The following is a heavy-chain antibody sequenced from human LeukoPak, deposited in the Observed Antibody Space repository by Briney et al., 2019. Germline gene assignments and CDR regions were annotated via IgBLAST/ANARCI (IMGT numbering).Heavy chain of an antibody. CDR1: GVSFSGYY. V-gene: IGHV4-34*01. CDR3: ASQYGSGHYHFDY. CDR2: INHSGST. D-gene: IGHD3-10*01. Sequence: SETLSLTCAVYGVSFSGYYWSWIRQPPGKGLEWIGEINHSGSTNYNPSLKSRVTISVDTSKNQFSLKLSSVTAADTAVYFCASQYGSGHYHFDYWGQGTLVFVSP. J-gene: IGHJ4*02.